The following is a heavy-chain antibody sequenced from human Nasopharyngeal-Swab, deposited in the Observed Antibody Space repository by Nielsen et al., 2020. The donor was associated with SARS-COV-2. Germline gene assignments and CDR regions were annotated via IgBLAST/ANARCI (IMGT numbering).Heavy chain of an antibody. CDR3: ARGGAGVVPSPVLGLGPYYSYYYMDV. V-gene: IGHV4-34*01. CDR2: VSQGGGT. J-gene: IGHJ6*03. D-gene: IGHD2-2*01. Sequence: PGKGLEWIGEVSQGGGTNYNPSLKNRVTISVATSKNQFSLKLSSVTAAETAVYYCARGGAGVVPSPVLGLGPYYSYYYMDVWGKGTTVTVS.